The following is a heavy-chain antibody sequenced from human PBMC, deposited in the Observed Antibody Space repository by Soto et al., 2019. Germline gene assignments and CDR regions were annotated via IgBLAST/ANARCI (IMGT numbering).Heavy chain of an antibody. Sequence: VQLVESGGGLVQPGGSLRLSCAASGFTFSSYWMHWVRQAPGKGLVWVSRINSDGSSTSYADSVKGRFTISRDNAKNTLYLQMNSLRAEDTAVYYCARGSRERFGEFNWFDPWGQGTLVTVSS. CDR2: INSDGSST. V-gene: IGHV3-74*01. D-gene: IGHD3-10*01. J-gene: IGHJ5*02. CDR1: GFTFSSYW. CDR3: ARGSRERFGEFNWFDP.